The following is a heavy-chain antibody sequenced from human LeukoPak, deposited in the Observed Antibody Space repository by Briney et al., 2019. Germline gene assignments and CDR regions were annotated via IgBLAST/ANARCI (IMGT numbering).Heavy chain of an antibody. CDR2: IYTSGST. Sequence: PSESLSLTCTFSRGSISSYYWSSIRLPAGKGLEWIGRIYTSGSTNYNPSLKRRVPMSLDTPKTQFSVKLSSVTAADTAVYYCARVGPSGWFDPWGQGTLVTVSS. J-gene: IGHJ5*02. CDR1: RGSISSYY. V-gene: IGHV4-4*07. D-gene: IGHD1-14*01. CDR3: ARVGPSGWFDP.